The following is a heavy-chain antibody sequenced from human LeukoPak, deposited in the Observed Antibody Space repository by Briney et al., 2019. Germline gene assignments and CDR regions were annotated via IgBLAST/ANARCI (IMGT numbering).Heavy chain of an antibody. Sequence: GGSLRLSCAASGFTFSNYWMSWVRQAPGKGLEWVANINQNGNEKYYVDSVKGRFTISRDNAKNSLYLQMNSLRADDTAVYYCGRDGRLIQLWFDPWGQGTLVTVSS. CDR2: INQNGNEK. CDR1: GFTFSNYW. D-gene: IGHD5-18*01. CDR3: GRDGRLIQLWFDP. V-gene: IGHV3-7*03. J-gene: IGHJ5*02.